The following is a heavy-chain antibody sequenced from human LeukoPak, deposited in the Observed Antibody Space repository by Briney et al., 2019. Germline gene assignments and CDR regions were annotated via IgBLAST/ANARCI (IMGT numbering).Heavy chain of an antibody. CDR1: GFTFSSYS. CDR3: ARDTNYYDSSGYYHDY. V-gene: IGHV3-21*01. D-gene: IGHD3-22*01. CDR2: ISSSSSYI. Sequence: GGSLRLSCAASGFTFSSYSMNWVRQAPGKWLEWVSSISSSSSYIYYADSVKGRFTISRDNAKNSLYLQMNSLRAEDTAVYYCARDTNYYDSSGYYHDYWGQGTLVTVSS. J-gene: IGHJ4*02.